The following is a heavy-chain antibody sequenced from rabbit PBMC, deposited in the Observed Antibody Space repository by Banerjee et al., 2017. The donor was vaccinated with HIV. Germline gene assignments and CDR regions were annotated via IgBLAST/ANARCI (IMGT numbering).Heavy chain of an antibody. Sequence: QEQLVESGGGLVQPEGSLTLTCKASGSDISSNAMCWVRQAPGKGLELIACIYSSNDDKWYARWVIGRFTISRSTSLTTVHLKIPSLTVADTATYFCVRDRDRAAGYGSLALWGQGTLVTVS. CDR1: GSDISSNA. J-gene: IGHJ3*01. CDR3: VRDRDRAAGYGSLAL. V-gene: IGHV1S47*01. CDR2: IYSSNDDK. D-gene: IGHD7-1*01.